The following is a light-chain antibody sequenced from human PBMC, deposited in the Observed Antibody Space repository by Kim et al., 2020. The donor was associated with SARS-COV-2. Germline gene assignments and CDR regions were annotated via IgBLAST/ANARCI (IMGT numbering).Light chain of an antibody. Sequence: FPGERVTLSCGASQSVSSNYLAWYQQKPGLAPRLLIYDASTRATGIPDRFSGSGSGTDFTLIISRLEPEDFAVYYCQQYGSSPRTFGQGTKVDIK. CDR2: DAS. CDR1: QSVSSNY. CDR3: QQYGSSPRT. V-gene: IGKV3D-20*01. J-gene: IGKJ1*01.